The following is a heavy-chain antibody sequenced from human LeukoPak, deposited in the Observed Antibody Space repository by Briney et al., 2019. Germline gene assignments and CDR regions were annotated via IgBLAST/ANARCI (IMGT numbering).Heavy chain of an antibody. D-gene: IGHD1-1*01. CDR2: IRYDGSNK. J-gene: IGHJ5*02. CDR1: GFTFSSYG. Sequence: PGGSLRLSCAASGFTFSSYGMHWVRQAPGKGLEWVAFIRYDGSNKYYADSVKGRFTISRDNSKNTLYLQMNSLRAEDTAVYYCAIISLIRSPLSGDWFDPWGQGTLVTVSS. CDR3: AIISLIRSPLSGDWFDP. V-gene: IGHV3-30*02.